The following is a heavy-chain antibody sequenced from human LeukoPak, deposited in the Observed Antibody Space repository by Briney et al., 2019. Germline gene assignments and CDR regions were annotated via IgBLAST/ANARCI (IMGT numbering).Heavy chain of an antibody. Sequence: ASVKVSCKASGYTFTSYDINWVRQATGQGLEWMGWMNPNSGNTGYAQKFQGRVTITRNTSISTAYMEPSSLRSEDTAVYYCARGTPYGDYNRREFDPWGQGTLVTVSS. V-gene: IGHV1-8*03. D-gene: IGHD4-17*01. CDR1: GYTFTSYD. CDR2: MNPNSGNT. CDR3: ARGTPYGDYNRREFDP. J-gene: IGHJ5*02.